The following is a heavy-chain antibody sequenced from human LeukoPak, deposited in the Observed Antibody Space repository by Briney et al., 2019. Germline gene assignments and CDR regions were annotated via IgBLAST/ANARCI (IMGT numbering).Heavy chain of an antibody. CDR2: INHSGST. CDR3: ARARGRWLQLRTAFDY. D-gene: IGHD5-24*01. CDR1: GGSFSGYY. J-gene: IGHJ4*02. V-gene: IGHV4-34*01. Sequence: SETLSLTCAVYGGSFSGYYWSWIRQPPGKGLEWIGEINHSGSTNYNPSLRSRVTISVDTSKNQFSLKLSSVTAADTAVHYCARARGRWLQLRTAFDYGGQGTWSPSPQ.